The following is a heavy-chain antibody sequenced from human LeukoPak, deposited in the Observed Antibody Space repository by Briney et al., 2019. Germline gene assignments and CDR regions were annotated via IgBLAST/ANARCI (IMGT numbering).Heavy chain of an antibody. J-gene: IGHJ4*02. CDR3: ARWSNYYNY. V-gene: IGHV3-23*01. CDR2: ITTSDGNT. Sequence: AGGSLRLSCAASGFTFSSYTMSWVRQAPGKGLEWVSTITTSDGNTYYAVSVEGRFTISRDNSKNTLYLQMNSQRAEDTAVYYCARWSNYYNYWGQGTLVTVSS. CDR1: GFTFSSYT. D-gene: IGHD1-26*01.